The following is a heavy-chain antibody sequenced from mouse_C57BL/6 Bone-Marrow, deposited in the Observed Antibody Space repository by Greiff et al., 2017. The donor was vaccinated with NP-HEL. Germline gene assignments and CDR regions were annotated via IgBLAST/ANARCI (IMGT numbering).Heavy chain of an antibody. V-gene: IGHV1-82*01. CDR2: IYPGDGDT. J-gene: IGHJ2*01. CDR1: GYAFSSSW. CDR3: ARRGGGY. Sequence: VQGVESGPELVKPGASVKISCKASGYAFSSSWMNWVKQRPGKGLEWIGRIYPGDGDTNYNGKFKGKATLTADKSSSTAYMQLSSLTSEDSAVYFCARRGGGYWGQGTTLTVSS.